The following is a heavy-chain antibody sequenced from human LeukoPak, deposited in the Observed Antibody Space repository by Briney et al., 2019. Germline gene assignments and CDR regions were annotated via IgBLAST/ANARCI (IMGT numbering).Heavy chain of an antibody. D-gene: IGHD1-1*01. CDR3: AKGLEVESRLDS. J-gene: IGHJ4*02. CDR1: GFIYSAYS. CDR2: ISRLGT. V-gene: IGHV3-69-1*01. Sequence: GGSLRLSCSASGFIYSAYSMYWVRQAQGKGLEWVSGISRLGTFYSDSVKGRFTISRDNSRNTLFLQMNSLTVDDTAVYYCAKGLEVESRLDSWGPGTLVTVSS.